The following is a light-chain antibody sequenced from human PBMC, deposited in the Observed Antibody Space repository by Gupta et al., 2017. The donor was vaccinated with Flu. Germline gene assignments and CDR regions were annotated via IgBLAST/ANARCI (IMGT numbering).Light chain of an antibody. J-gene: IGLJ3*02. CDR1: SSDVGGYNY. CDR3: CSYAGSYTSWV. CDR2: DVS. Sequence: SALTQPRSVSVSPGQSVTISCTGTSSDVGGYNYVSWYQQHPGKAPKLMIYDVSKRPSGVPDRFSGSKSGNTASLTISGLQAEDEADYYCCSYAGSYTSWVFGGGTKLTVL. V-gene: IGLV2-11*01.